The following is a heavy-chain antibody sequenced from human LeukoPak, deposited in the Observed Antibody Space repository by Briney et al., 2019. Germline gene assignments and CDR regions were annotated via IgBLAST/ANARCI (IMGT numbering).Heavy chain of an antibody. CDR3: TRPESSSSLACDH. D-gene: IGHD2-2*01. CDR1: GFTFSSSW. J-gene: IGHJ4*02. V-gene: IGHV3-74*01. Sequence: GGSLRLSCAASGFTFSSSWMHWVRQAPGKGLVWVSRINSDGSTTNYADSVKGRFIISRDDAKNTLYLQMNSLRAEDTAVYYCTRPESSSSLACDHWGQGTLVTVSS. CDR2: INSDGSTT.